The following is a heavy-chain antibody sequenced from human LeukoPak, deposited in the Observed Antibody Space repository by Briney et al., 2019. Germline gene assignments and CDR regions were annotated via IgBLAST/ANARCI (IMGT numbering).Heavy chain of an antibody. D-gene: IGHD1-26*01. CDR1: GDTVSTSSAV. V-gene: IGHV6-1*01. CDR2: TYYRSRWYS. Sequence: RSQTLSLTCVISGDTVSTSSAVWHWIRQSPSRGLEWLGRTYYRSRWYSEYAVSVKGRIDISPDTSKNQISLQLNSVTPDDTAVYYCATRLSGTLYTFDIWGQGTVVTVSS. CDR3: ATRLSGTLYTFDI. J-gene: IGHJ3*02.